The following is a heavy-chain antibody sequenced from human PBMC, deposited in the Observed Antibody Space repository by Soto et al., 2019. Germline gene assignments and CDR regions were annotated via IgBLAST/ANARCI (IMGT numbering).Heavy chain of an antibody. CDR2: ISAYNGNT. V-gene: IGHV1-18*01. CDR3: ARIVAGTGSDAFDI. Sequence: GASVKVSCKASGYTFTSYGISWVRQAPGQGLEWMGWISAYNGNTNYAQKLQGRVTMTTDTSTSTAYMELRSPRSDDTAVYYCARIVAGTGSDAFDIWGQGTMVTVSS. J-gene: IGHJ3*02. D-gene: IGHD6-19*01. CDR1: GYTFTSYG.